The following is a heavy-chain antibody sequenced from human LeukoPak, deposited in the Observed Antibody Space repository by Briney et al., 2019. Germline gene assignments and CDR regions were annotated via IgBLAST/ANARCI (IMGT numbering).Heavy chain of an antibody. CDR3: ARWRGLQSEFDC. J-gene: IGHJ4*02. CDR1: GFTFSSHS. D-gene: IGHD5-24*01. Sequence: GGSLRLSCAASGFTFSSHSMGWVRQAPGKGLECVATIGLDGAGGDFVDSVKGRFTLSRDNAKNSLFLEMNSLRVEDTAVYYCARWRGLQSEFDCWGQGTLVTDSS. CDR2: IGLDGAGG. V-gene: IGHV3-7*01.